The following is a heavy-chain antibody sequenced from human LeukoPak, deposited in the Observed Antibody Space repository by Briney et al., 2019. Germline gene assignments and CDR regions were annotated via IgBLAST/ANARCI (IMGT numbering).Heavy chain of an antibody. J-gene: IGHJ4*02. Sequence: GGSLRLSCGASGFTFSSYWMSWVRQAPGKGLEWVANIKQDGSEKYYVDSVKGRFTISRDNAKNSLYLQMNSLRAEDTAVYYCARGRGDSTAYYSYYCDYWGQGTLVTVSS. CDR3: ARGRGDSTAYYSYYCDY. CDR2: IKQDGSEK. CDR1: GFTFSSYW. D-gene: IGHD3-22*01. V-gene: IGHV3-7*01.